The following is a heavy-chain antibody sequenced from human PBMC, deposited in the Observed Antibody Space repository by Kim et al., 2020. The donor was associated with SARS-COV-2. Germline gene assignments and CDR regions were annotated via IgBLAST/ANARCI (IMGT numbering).Heavy chain of an antibody. CDR3: ARSPNPVYSIAVATYPSTGYYGMDV. J-gene: IGHJ6*02. CDR2: IYTSGST. V-gene: IGHV4-4*07. CDR1: GGSISSYY. Sequence: SETLSLTCTVSGGSISSYYWSWIRQPAGKGLEWIGRIYTSGSTNYNPSLKSRVTMSVDTSKNQFSLKLSSVTAADTAVYYCARSPNPVYSIAVATYPSTGYYGMDVWGQGTTVTVSS. D-gene: IGHD6-19*01.